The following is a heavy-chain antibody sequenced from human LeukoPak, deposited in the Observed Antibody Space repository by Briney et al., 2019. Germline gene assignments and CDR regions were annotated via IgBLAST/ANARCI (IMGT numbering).Heavy chain of an antibody. D-gene: IGHD6-13*01. J-gene: IGHJ3*02. CDR1: GDSVSDNSAA. V-gene: IGHV6-1*01. CDR3: ARVAAASTITHVFDI. CDR2: TYYRSKWYN. Sequence: SQTLSLTCAISGDSVSDNSAAWNWIRQSPSRGLEWLGRTYYRSKWYNDYAVSVKSRITINPDTSKNQFSLQLNSVTPEDTAVYYCARVAAASTITHVFDIWGQGTMVAVSS.